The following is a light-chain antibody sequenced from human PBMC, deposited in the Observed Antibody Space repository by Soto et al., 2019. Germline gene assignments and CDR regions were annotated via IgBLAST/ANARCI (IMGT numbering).Light chain of an antibody. J-gene: IGKJ1*01. V-gene: IGKV3-15*01. CDR2: GAS. CDR3: QQYNNWPRT. Sequence: EIQMTQSPDTLSVSTGEGATLSCRGCRSSSRYLAWYQHQLGQAPRLLIYGASTRATGIPARFSGSGSGTEFTLTISSLQSEDFAVYYCQQYNNWPRTFGQGTKVDIK. CDR1: RSSSRY.